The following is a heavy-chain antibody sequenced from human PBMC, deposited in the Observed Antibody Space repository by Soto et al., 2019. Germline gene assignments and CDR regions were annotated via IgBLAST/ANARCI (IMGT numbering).Heavy chain of an antibody. J-gene: IGHJ6*02. Sequence: GGSLRLSCAASGFTFSSYAMHWVRQAPGKGLEWVAVISYDGSNKYYADSVKGRFTISRDNSKNTLYLQMNSLRAEDTAVYYCARVSVAGKRYYYGMDVWGQGTTVTVSS. D-gene: IGHD6-19*01. CDR1: GFTFSSYA. V-gene: IGHV3-30-3*01. CDR2: ISYDGSNK. CDR3: ARVSVAGKRYYYGMDV.